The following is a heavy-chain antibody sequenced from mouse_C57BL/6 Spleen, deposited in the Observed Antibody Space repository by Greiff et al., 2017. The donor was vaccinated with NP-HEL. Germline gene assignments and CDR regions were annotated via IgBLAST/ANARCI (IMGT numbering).Heavy chain of an antibody. CDR2: ISNGGGST. V-gene: IGHV5-12*01. D-gene: IGHD2-2*01. CDR3: ARRGYDSFYYAMDY. CDR1: GFTFSDYY. Sequence: EVQVVESGGGLVQPGGSLKLSCAASGFTFSDYYMYWVRQTPEKRLEWVAYISNGGGSTYYPDTVKGRFTISRDNAKNTLYLQMIRLKSEDTAMYYCARRGYDSFYYAMDYWGQGTSVTVSS. J-gene: IGHJ4*01.